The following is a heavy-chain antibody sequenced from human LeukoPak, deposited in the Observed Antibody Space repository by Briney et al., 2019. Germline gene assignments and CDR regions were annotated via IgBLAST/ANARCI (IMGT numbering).Heavy chain of an antibody. J-gene: IGHJ4*02. CDR1: GGSFSSEA. D-gene: IGHD2-15*01. CDR2: IIPIFGTA. V-gene: IGHV1-69*05. Sequence: SVKVSCKAFGGSFSSEAISWVRQAPGQGLEWMGGIIPIFGTANYTQKFQGRVTITTDESTSTAYMEVSSLTSEDTAVYFCGRKAGDCGANSCYSIDYWGQGTLVTVSS. CDR3: GRKAGDCGANSCYSIDY.